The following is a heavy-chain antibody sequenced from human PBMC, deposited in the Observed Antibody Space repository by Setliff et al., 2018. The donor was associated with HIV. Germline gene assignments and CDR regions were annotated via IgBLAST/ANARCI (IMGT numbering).Heavy chain of an antibody. Sequence: GGSLRLSCVASGFTFSSYAMSWVRQAPGKGLEWVSGISGSGGSTNYADSVKGRFTISRDNSKNTLYLQMNSLRAEDTAIYYCATLRQQLITGWFDPWGQGTLVTVSS. CDR3: ATLRQQLITGWFDP. CDR1: GFTFSSYA. J-gene: IGHJ5*02. CDR2: ISGSGGST. V-gene: IGHV3-23*01. D-gene: IGHD6-13*01.